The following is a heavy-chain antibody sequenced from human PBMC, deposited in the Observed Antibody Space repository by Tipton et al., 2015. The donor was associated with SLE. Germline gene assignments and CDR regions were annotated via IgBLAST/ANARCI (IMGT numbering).Heavy chain of an antibody. V-gene: IGHV4-61*02. CDR2: IYSSGTT. CDR1: GGSVSSTNYY. CDR3: ARGERSSMPDC. Sequence: TLSLTCTVSGGSVSSTNYYWSWIRQPAGRGLEWIGRIYSSGTTNYNPSLKGRLSISIDTSNNQFSLKLNSVTAADTAVYYCARGERSSMPDCWGQGTLVTVSS. D-gene: IGHD2-2*01. J-gene: IGHJ4*02.